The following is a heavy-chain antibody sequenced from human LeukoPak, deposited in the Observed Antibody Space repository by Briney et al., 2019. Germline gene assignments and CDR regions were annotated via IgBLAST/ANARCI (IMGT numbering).Heavy chain of an antibody. CDR3: ARAPPMVRGLYWFDP. CDR2: INPSGGST. D-gene: IGHD3-10*01. V-gene: IGHV1-46*01. CDR1: GYTFTSYY. J-gene: IGHJ5*02. Sequence: ASVKVSCKASGYTFTSYYMHWVRQAPGQGLEWMGIINPSGGSTSYAQKFQGRVTMTRDMSTSTAYMELSSLRSEDTAVYYCARAPPMVRGLYWFDPWGQGTLVTVSS.